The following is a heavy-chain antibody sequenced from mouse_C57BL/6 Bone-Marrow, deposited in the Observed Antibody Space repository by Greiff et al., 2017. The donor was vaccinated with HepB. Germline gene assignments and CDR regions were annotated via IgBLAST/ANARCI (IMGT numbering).Heavy chain of an antibody. J-gene: IGHJ1*03. D-gene: IGHD1-1*01. V-gene: IGHV1-15*01. CDR2: IDPETGGT. CDR1: GYTFTDYE. Sequence: VKLLESGAELVRPGASVTLSCKASGYTFTDYEMHWVKQTPVHGLEWIGAIDPETGGTAYNQKFKGKAILTADKSSSTAYMELRSLTSEDSAVYYCTRNGNYGSSYSYWYFDVWGTGTTVTVSS. CDR3: TRNGNYGSSYSYWYFDV.